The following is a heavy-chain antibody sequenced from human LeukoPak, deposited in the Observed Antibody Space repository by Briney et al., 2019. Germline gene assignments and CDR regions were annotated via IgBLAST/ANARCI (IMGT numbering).Heavy chain of an antibody. CDR3: AKTTYYYDSSGYSGVY. V-gene: IGHV3-66*01. CDR1: GFTVSSNY. CDR2: IYSGGST. Sequence: GGSLRLSCAASGFTVSSNYMSWVRQAPGKGLEWVSVIYSGGSTYYADSVKGRFTISRDNSKNTLYLQMNSLRAEDTAVYYCAKTTYYYDSSGYSGVYWGQGTLVTVSS. D-gene: IGHD3-22*01. J-gene: IGHJ4*02.